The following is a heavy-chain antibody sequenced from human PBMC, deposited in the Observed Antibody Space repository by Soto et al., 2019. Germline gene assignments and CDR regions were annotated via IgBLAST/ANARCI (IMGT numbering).Heavy chain of an antibody. CDR3: ARDLAVVVTATYYYGMDV. V-gene: IGHV1-18*01. Sequence: QVQLVQSGAEVKKPGASVKVSCKASGYTFTSYGISWVRQAPGQGLEWMGWISAYNGNTNYAQKLPGRVTMTTDTSTSTAYMELRSLRSDDTAVYYCARDLAVVVTATYYYGMDVWGQGTTVTVSS. J-gene: IGHJ6*02. CDR2: ISAYNGNT. CDR1: GYTFTSYG. D-gene: IGHD2-21*02.